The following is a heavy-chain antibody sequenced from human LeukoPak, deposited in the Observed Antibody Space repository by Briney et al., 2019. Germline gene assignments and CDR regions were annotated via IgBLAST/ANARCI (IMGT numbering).Heavy chain of an antibody. J-gene: IGHJ4*02. CDR2: ITDTGFAT. Sequence: GGSLRLSCAASGFAFSNYAMTWVRQAPGKGLEWVSGITDTGFATFYADSVRGRFTISRDNSRNTLYLQMDSLRAEDTAVYYCARAGFCSTTTCYNPFDYWGQGTRVTVSS. V-gene: IGHV3-23*01. CDR1: GFAFSNYA. D-gene: IGHD2-2*01. CDR3: ARAGFCSTTTCYNPFDY.